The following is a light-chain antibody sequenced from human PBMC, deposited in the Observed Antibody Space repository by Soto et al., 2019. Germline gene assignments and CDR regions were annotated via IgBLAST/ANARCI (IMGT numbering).Light chain of an antibody. CDR1: NNDIGNYKY. Sequence: QSALTQPASVSGSPGQSITISCTGTNNDIGNYKYVSWYQQHPGKAPKLLIYEISNRPSGISNRFAGSKSGNTASLTISGLQVDDEAHYHCSSYTTSSTVIFGGGTKLTVL. V-gene: IGLV2-14*01. CDR2: EIS. CDR3: SSYTTSSTVI. J-gene: IGLJ2*01.